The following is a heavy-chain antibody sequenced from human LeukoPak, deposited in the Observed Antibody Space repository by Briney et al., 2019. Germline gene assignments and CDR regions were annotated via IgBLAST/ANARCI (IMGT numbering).Heavy chain of an antibody. CDR3: ARDRGSGWHTFDY. J-gene: IGHJ4*02. CDR1: GFTFSSYY. V-gene: IGHV3-21*01. CDR2: ISSSSSYM. Sequence: GGSLRLSCTASGFTFSSYYMSWVRQAPGKGLEWVSSISSSSSYMFYGDSVRGRFTISRDNAENSLYLQMDSLRDEDTAVYYCARDRGSGWHTFDYWGQGALVTVSS. D-gene: IGHD6-19*01.